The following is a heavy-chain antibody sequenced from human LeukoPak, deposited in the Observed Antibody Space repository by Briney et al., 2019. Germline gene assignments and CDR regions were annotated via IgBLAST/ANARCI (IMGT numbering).Heavy chain of an antibody. D-gene: IGHD6-6*01. CDR1: GGSISSYY. J-gene: IGHJ6*03. Sequence: PSETLSLTCTVSGGSISSYYWSWIRQPPGKGLEWIGYIYTSGSTNYIPSLKSRVTISVDTSKNQFSLKLSSVTAADTAVYYCAKYSSSPNYYYYMDVWGKGTTVTVSS. V-gene: IGHV4-4*09. CDR2: IYTSGST. CDR3: AKYSSSPNYYYYMDV.